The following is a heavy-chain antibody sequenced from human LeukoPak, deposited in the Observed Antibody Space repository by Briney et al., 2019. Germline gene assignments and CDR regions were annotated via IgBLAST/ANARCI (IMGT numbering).Heavy chain of an antibody. CDR1: GFTVSSNY. CDR2: IYSGGST. CDR3: ARGVIAVAGVYYYYYGMDV. V-gene: IGHV3-53*04. D-gene: IGHD6-19*01. J-gene: IGHJ6*02. Sequence: GGSLRLSCAASGFTVSSNYMSWVRQAPGKGLEWVSVIYSGGSTYYADSVKGRFTISRHNSKNTLYLQMNSLRAEDTAVYYCARGVIAVAGVYYYYYGMDVWGQGTTVTVSS.